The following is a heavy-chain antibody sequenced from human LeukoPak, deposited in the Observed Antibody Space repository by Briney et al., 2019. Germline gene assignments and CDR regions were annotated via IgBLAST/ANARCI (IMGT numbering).Heavy chain of an antibody. CDR1: GGTFSSYA. D-gene: IGHD3-22*01. J-gene: IGHJ4*02. V-gene: IGHV1-69*13. CDR2: IIPIFSTA. Sequence: SVKVSCKASGGTFSSYAISWVRQAPGQGLEWMGGIIPIFSTANYAQKFQGRVTITADESTSTAYMELSSLRSEDTAVYYCARDTFDSSGTDYWGQGTLVTVSS. CDR3: ARDTFDSSGTDY.